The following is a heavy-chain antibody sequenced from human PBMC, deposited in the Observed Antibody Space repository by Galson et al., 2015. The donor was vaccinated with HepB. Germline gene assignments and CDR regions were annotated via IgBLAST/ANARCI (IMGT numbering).Heavy chain of an antibody. CDR3: TTWATYFYESSGYYYAFAFDI. CDR2: IKSTTDSGTT. CDR1: GLTFKNAW. Sequence: SLRLSCAASGLTFKNAWMNWVRQAPGKGLEWVGRIKSTTDSGTTDYAAPVKGRFSISRDDSKNTLYLQMNSLKAEDTAVYYCTTWATYFYESSGYYYAFAFDIWGQGKLVTVSS. V-gene: IGHV3-15*07. J-gene: IGHJ3*02. D-gene: IGHD3-22*01.